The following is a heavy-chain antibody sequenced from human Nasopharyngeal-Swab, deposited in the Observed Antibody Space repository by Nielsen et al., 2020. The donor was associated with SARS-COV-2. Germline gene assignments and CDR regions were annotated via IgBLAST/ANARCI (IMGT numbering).Heavy chain of an antibody. Sequence: ASVKVSCKASGYTFSDYYMHWVRRAPGQGLEWMGRVNPNSGDTIYAQEFQGRVTMTGDTSIGTAYMELRRLISDDTAVYYCVRDDGGVPGIPETGPPGAFWGQGTLVTVSS. CDR1: GYTFSDYY. V-gene: IGHV1-2*06. CDR3: VRDDGGVPGIPETGPPGAF. D-gene: IGHD6-13*01. J-gene: IGHJ4*02. CDR2: VNPNSGDT.